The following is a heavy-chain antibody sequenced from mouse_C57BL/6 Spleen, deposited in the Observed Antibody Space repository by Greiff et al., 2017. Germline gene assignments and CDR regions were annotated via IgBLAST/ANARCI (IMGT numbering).Heavy chain of an antibody. D-gene: IGHD2-1*01. J-gene: IGHJ3*01. CDR1: GYTFTSYW. CDR3: EREYDGNSWFAY. Sequence: QVQLQQPGAELVKPGASVKLSCKASGYTFTSYWMQWVKQRPGQGLEWIGMIHPNSGSTNYNEKFKSKATLTVDKSSSTAYMQLSSLTSEDSAVYYSEREYDGNSWFAYWGQGTLVTVSA. V-gene: IGHV1-64*01. CDR2: IHPNSGST.